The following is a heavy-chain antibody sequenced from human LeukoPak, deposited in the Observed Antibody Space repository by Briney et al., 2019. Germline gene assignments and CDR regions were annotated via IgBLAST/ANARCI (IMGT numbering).Heavy chain of an antibody. CDR1: GFTFSSDA. CDR2: ISGSGGST. Sequence: GGSLRLSCAASGFTFSSDAMSGVRQAPRKGREWVSAISGSGGSTYYADSVKGRFTISRDNSKNTLYLQMNSLRAEDTAVYYCAKGYGILTGYQSWFDPWGQGTLVTASS. V-gene: IGHV3-23*01. J-gene: IGHJ5*02. D-gene: IGHD3-9*01. CDR3: AKGYGILTGYQSWFDP.